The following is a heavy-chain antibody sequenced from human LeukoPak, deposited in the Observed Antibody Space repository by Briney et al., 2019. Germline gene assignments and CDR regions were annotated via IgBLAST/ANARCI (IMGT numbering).Heavy chain of an antibody. V-gene: IGHV3-23*01. CDR2: ISGSGEST. J-gene: IGHJ4*02. CDR1: GFTFSSFA. D-gene: IGHD3-16*02. CDR3: AKDAIGQYRPYYFDC. Sequence: GGSLRLSCAASGFTFSSFAMSWVRQAPGKGLEWVSSISGSGESTYYADYEKGRFTVSRDNSKNTVNLQLNSLRAEDTAVYYCAKDAIGQYRPYYFDCWGQGTLVTVSS.